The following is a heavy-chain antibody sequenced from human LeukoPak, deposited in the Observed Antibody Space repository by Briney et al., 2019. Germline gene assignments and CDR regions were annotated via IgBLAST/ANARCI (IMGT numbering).Heavy chain of an antibody. V-gene: IGHV3-21*01. J-gene: IGHJ3*02. CDR1: GFAFSTYS. CDR2: ISLSSAAI. D-gene: IGHD5-18*01. Sequence: PGGSLRLSCAASGFAFSTYSMNWVRQPPGKGLKWVASISLSSAAIYYADSVKGRFTISRDNAKNSLHLQMDSLRAEDTAVYYCARVSSYGAYDVFDIWGQGAMVTVPS. CDR3: ARVSSYGAYDVFDI.